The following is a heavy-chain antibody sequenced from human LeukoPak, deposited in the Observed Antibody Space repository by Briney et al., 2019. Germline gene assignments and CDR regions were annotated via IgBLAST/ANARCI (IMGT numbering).Heavy chain of an antibody. CDR3: ARQAGLRYFDWLLAGNWFDP. CDR2: INHSGST. V-gene: IGHV4-34*01. Sequence: SETLPLTCAVYGGSFSGYYWSWIRQPPGKGLEWIGEINHSGSTNYNPSLKSRVTISVDTSKNQFSLKLSSVTAADTAVYYCARQAGLRYFDWLLAGNWFDPWGQGTLVTVSS. D-gene: IGHD3-9*01. CDR1: GGSFSGYY. J-gene: IGHJ5*02.